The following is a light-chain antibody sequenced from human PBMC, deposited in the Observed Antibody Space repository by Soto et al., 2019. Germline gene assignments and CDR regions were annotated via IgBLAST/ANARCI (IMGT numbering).Light chain of an antibody. J-gene: IGKJ5*01. CDR3: QQAASFPIT. CDR2: TAS. CDR1: QGVSTW. V-gene: IGKV1-12*01. Sequence: DIKMTQSHPSVSPPLGDRVNLICGSCQGVSTWLAWYQQKSGKDPNILIYTASSLQSGVPSRFSGSVSGTDFTLTINGLQTEECATYYCQQAASFPITFGPGTRLEIK.